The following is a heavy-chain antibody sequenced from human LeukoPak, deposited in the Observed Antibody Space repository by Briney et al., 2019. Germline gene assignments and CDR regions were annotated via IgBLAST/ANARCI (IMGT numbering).Heavy chain of an antibody. V-gene: IGHV3-11*01. CDR3: ARDRLQVAPPPSAFDV. J-gene: IGHJ3*01. CDR2: ISNSGNTM. CDR1: GFTFSDYY. Sequence: GGSLRLSCAASGFTFSDYYMSWIRQAPGKGLEWVSYISNSGNTMYYADTVRGRFTTSRDNAKNSLYLQMNSLRAEDTAVYYCARDRLQVAPPPSAFDVWGQGTLVTVSS. D-gene: IGHD5-12*01.